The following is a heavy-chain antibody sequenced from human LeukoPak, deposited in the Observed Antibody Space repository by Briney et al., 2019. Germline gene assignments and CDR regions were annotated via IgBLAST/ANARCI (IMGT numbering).Heavy chain of an antibody. Sequence: GRSLRLSCAASGFTFSSYGMHWVRQAPGKGLEWVAVIWYDGSNKYYADSVKGRFTISRDNSKNTLYLQMNSLRAEDTAVYYCAREPPEADANAFDIWGQGTMVTVSS. D-gene: IGHD6-13*01. CDR3: AREPPEADANAFDI. CDR2: IWYDGSNK. CDR1: GFTFSSYG. V-gene: IGHV3-33*01. J-gene: IGHJ3*02.